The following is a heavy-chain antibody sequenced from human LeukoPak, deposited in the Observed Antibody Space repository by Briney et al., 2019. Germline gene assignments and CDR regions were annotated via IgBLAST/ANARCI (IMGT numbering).Heavy chain of an antibody. Sequence: PSETLSLTCTVSGGSISSSTHCWSWVRQPPGKGLEWIGCMYYSGNTYYSSSLKGRVTISLDTPKNQFSLKLSSVTAADTAVYYCARHYAPWGQGTLVTVSS. V-gene: IGHV4-39*01. CDR1: GGSISSSTHC. D-gene: IGHD3-16*01. J-gene: IGHJ5*02. CDR3: ARHYAP. CDR2: MYYSGNT.